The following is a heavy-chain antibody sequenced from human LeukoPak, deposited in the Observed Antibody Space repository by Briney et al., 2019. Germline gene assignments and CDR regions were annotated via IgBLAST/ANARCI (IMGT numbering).Heavy chain of an antibody. D-gene: IGHD3-16*01. J-gene: IGHJ4*02. CDR2: ISSSGSTI. CDR1: GFTFSSYE. Sequence: GGFLRLSCAASGFTFSSYEMNWVRQAPGKGLEWVSYISSSGSTIYFADSVRGRFTISRDNAKNSLYLQMNSLRAEDTAVYYCARDGGEYYFDYWGQGTLVTVSS. CDR3: ARDGGEYYFDY. V-gene: IGHV3-48*03.